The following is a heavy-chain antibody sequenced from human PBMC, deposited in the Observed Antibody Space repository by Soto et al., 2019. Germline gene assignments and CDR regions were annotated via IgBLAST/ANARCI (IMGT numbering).Heavy chain of an antibody. J-gene: IGHJ3*02. D-gene: IGHD5-18*01. V-gene: IGHV3-66*01. CDR1: GFTVSSNY. Sequence: EVQLVESGGGLVQPGGSLRLSCAASGFTVSSNYMSWVRQAPGKGLEWVSVIYSGGSTYYADSVKGRFTISRDNSKNTLYLHMNSLRAEDTAVYYCAGNQRGYRQLGIWGQGTMVTVSS. CDR2: IYSGGST. CDR3: AGNQRGYRQLGI.